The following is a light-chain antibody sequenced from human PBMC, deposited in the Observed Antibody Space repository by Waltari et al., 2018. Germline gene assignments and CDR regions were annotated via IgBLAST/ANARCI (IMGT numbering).Light chain of an antibody. CDR1: QSIVSS. CDR2: LAS. Sequence: DIQMTQPPSPLPASVGDTTSVTCRANQSIVSSVNWYQQKPGKAPDLLIYLASRLQSGVPSRVRGGGSGTDFTLTINSLQPEDFATYFCQQSFSLPWTFGQGTKVE. CDR3: QQSFSLPWT. J-gene: IGKJ1*01. V-gene: IGKV1-39*01.